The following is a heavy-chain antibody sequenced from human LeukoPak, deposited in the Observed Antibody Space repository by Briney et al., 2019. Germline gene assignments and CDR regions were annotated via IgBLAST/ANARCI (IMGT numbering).Heavy chain of an antibody. V-gene: IGHV4-4*02. J-gene: IGHJ4*02. D-gene: IGHD1-26*01. CDR2: IYHSGST. Sequence: GSLRLSCSASGFTFSSYAMHWVRQPPGKGLEWIGEIYHSGSTNYGPSLKSRVTISVDKSKNQFSLKVTSVTAADTAVYYCARASSGSYYFDSWGQGTLVTVSS. CDR3: ARASSGSYYFDS. CDR1: GFTFSSYA.